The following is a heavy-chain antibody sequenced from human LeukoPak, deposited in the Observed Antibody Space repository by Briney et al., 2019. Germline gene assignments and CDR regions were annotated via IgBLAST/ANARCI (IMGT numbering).Heavy chain of an antibody. CDR3: AKDPMVRPLRSYYYYCMDV. D-gene: IGHD3-10*01. CDR2: ISYDGSNK. CDR1: GFTFSSYG. Sequence: PGGSLRLSCAASGFTFSSYGMHWVRQAPGKGLEWVAVISYDGSNKYYADSVKRRFTISRDNSKNTLYLQMNSLRDEDTAVYYCAKDPMVRPLRSYYYYCMDVWGQGSTVTVS. J-gene: IGHJ6*02. V-gene: IGHV3-30*18.